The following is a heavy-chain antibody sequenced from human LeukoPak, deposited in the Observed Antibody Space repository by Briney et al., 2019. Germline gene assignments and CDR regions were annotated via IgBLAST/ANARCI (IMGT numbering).Heavy chain of an antibody. CDR2: INPKNAGT. CDR1: GGTFSSYA. D-gene: IGHD6-13*01. V-gene: IGHV1-2*02. CDR3: ARTLYIGAVPGGFDY. J-gene: IGHJ4*02. Sequence: ASVKVSCKASGGTFSSYAISWVRQAPGQGLEWMGWINPKNAGTNFAQWFQGRVTTTRDTSISTVYMELSRLRSDDTALYYCARTLYIGAVPGGFDYWGQGTLVTVSS.